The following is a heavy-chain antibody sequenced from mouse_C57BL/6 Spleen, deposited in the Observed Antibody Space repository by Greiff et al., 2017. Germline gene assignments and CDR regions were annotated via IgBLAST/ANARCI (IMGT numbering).Heavy chain of an antibody. Sequence: EVQLVESGEGLVKPGGSLKLSCAASGFNFSSYAMSWVRQTPEKRLAWVAYISSGGDYIYYADNVKGRFTISRDNARNTLYLQMSSLKSEDTAMYYCTRDYYGSSPWFAYWGQGTLVTVSA. V-gene: IGHV5-9-1*02. J-gene: IGHJ3*01. CDR3: TRDYYGSSPWFAY. CDR2: ISSGGDYI. CDR1: GFNFSSYA. D-gene: IGHD1-1*01.